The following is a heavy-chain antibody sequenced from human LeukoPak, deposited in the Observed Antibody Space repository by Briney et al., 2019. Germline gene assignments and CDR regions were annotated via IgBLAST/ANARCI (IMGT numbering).Heavy chain of an antibody. J-gene: IGHJ6*02. V-gene: IGHV3-30-3*01. CDR1: GFTFSSYA. Sequence: SGGSLRLSCAASGFTFSSYAMHWVRRAPGKGLEWVAVISYDGSNKYYADSVKGRFTISRDNSKNTLYLQMNSLRAEDTAVYYCARGPPFWSGYLPYYYYYGMDVWGQGTTVTVSS. D-gene: IGHD3-3*01. CDR3: ARGPPFWSGYLPYYYYYGMDV. CDR2: ISYDGSNK.